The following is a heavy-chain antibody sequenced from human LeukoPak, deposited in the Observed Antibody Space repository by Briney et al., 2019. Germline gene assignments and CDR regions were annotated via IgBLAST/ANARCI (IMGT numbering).Heavy chain of an antibody. CDR1: GVTFSNFG. J-gene: IGHJ4*03. D-gene: IGHD2-15*01. V-gene: IGHV3-30*18. Sequence: GRSLRLSCAASGVTFSNFGMHWVRQAPGKGLEWVALISYDGTNKYYADSVKGRFTISRDNSKNTLYLQMNSLRAEDTAVYYCAKDRAYCSGGSCNYFDYWGKGTTVTVSS. CDR3: AKDRAYCSGGSCNYFDY. CDR2: ISYDGTNK.